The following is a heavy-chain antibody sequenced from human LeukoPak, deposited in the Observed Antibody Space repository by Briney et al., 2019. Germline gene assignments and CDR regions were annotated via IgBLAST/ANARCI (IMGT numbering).Heavy chain of an antibody. V-gene: IGHV4-4*02. CDR3: ARVGVRVTIPDY. Sequence: SGTLSLTCAVSGGSISSSNWWSWVRQPPGKGLEWIGDIYHSGSTSYTNYNPSLKSRVTISVDKSKNQFSLRLNSVTAADTAVYYCARVGVRVTIPDYWGQGTLVTVSA. D-gene: IGHD4-17*01. J-gene: IGHJ4*02. CDR1: GGSISSSNW. CDR2: IYHSGSTSYT.